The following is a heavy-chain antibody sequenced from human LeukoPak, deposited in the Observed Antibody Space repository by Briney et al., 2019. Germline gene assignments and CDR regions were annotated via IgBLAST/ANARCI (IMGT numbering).Heavy chain of an antibody. CDR2: IYYSGNT. CDR1: GVSISSYY. V-gene: IGHV4-59*01. J-gene: IGHJ5*02. CDR3: ARGMPQGWVHWFDP. D-gene: IGHD1-26*01. Sequence: PPETLSLTCTVSGVSISSYYCNWLRQPPGKGLEWIGYIYYSGNTKYNPSLESRVTISVDTSKNQFSLKLRSVTTADTAVYYCARGMPQGWVHWFDPWGQGTLVTVSS.